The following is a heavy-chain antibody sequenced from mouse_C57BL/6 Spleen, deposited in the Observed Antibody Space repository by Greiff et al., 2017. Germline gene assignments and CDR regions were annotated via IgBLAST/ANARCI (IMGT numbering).Heavy chain of an antibody. CDR3: AGSSQLGYYCAIDY. CDR2: IYPGDGDT. D-gene: IGHD4-1*02. CDR1: GYAFSSSW. Sequence: VQLQQSGPELVKPGASVKISCKASGYAFSSSWMNWVKQRPGKGLEWIGRIYPGDGDTNYNGKFKGKATLTADQSSSTAYMQLSSLTSENWAVYFGAGSSQLGYYCAIDYWGQGTTVTVSS. V-gene: IGHV1-82*01. J-gene: IGHJ4*01.